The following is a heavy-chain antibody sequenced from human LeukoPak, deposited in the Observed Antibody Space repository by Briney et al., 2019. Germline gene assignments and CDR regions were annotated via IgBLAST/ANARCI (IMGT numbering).Heavy chain of an antibody. CDR3: AREHWDSGYADPEGY. D-gene: IGHD5-12*01. Sequence: GGSLRLSCAASGFTFSSYSMNWVRQAPGKGLEWVSYISSSSSTIYYADSVKGRFTISRDNAKNSLYLQMNSLRAEDTAVYYCAREHWDSGYADPEGYWGRGTLVTVSS. CDR1: GFTFSSYS. V-gene: IGHV3-48*01. J-gene: IGHJ4*02. CDR2: ISSSSSTI.